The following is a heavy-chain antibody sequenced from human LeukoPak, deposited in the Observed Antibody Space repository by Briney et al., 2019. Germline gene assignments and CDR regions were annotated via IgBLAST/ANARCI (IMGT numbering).Heavy chain of an antibody. CDR1: GFTFSSYW. CDR2: INSDGSST. J-gene: IGHJ6*02. CDR3: ARGPLDRGGPAYGMDV. V-gene: IGHV3-74*01. Sequence: PGGSLRLSCAASGFTFSSYWMHWVRQAPGKGLVWVSRINSDGSSTSYADSVKGRFTISRDNAKNTLYLQMNSLRAEDTAVYYCARGPLDRGGPAYGMDVWGQGTTVTVSS. D-gene: IGHD3-10*01.